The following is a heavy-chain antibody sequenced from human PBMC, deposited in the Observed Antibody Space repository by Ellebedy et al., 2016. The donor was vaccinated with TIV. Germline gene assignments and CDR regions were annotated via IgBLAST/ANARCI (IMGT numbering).Heavy chain of an antibody. CDR1: GGSISSSSYY. J-gene: IGHJ5*02. D-gene: IGHD5-18*01. CDR3: ARPWIQAFDP. Sequence: SETLSLTCTVSGGSISSSSYYWGWIRQPPGKGLEWIGSIYYSGSTYYNPSLKSRVTISVDTSKNQFSLKLSSVTAADTAVYYCARPWIQAFDPWGQGTLVTVSS. CDR2: IYYSGST. V-gene: IGHV4-39*01.